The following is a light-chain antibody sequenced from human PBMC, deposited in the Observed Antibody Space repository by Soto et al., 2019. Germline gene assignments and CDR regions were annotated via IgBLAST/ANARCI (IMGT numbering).Light chain of an antibody. CDR1: SSDVGGYNY. V-gene: IGLV2-8*01. Sequence: HSALTQPPTASGSPVQSVAISCTGTSSDVGGYNYVSWYQQHPGKAPKLMIYEVNKRPSGVPDRFSGSKSGNTASLTVSGLQAEDEADYYCSSYAGSSNVFGTGTKVTVL. CDR2: EVN. CDR3: SSYAGSSNV. J-gene: IGLJ1*01.